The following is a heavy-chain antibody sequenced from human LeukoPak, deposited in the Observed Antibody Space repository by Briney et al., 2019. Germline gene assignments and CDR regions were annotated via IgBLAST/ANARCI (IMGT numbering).Heavy chain of an antibody. Sequence: SETLSLTCTVSGGSISSYYWSWIRQPPGKGLEWIGYIYYSGSTNYNPSLKSRVTISVDTSKNQFSLKLSSVTAADTAVYYCARITAGTGAFDIRGQGTMVTVSS. CDR3: ARITAGTGAFDI. CDR2: IYYSGST. D-gene: IGHD6-19*01. J-gene: IGHJ3*02. CDR1: GGSISSYY. V-gene: IGHV4-59*01.